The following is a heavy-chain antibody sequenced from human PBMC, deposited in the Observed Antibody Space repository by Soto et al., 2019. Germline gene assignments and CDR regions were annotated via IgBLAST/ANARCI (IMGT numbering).Heavy chain of an antibody. Sequence: GASVNVSCKASGGTFSSYAIGWVRQAPGQGLEWMGGIIPIFGTANYAQKFQGRVTITADESTSTAYMELSSLRSEDTAVYYCARGSITPWVSGGRVYGMDVWGQGTTVTVSS. D-gene: IGHD3-3*01. J-gene: IGHJ6*02. CDR2: IIPIFGTA. CDR3: ARGSITPWVSGGRVYGMDV. CDR1: GGTFSSYA. V-gene: IGHV1-69*13.